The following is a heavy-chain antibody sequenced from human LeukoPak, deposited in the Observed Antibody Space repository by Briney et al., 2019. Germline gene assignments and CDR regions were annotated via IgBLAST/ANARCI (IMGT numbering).Heavy chain of an antibody. J-gene: IGHJ5*02. V-gene: IGHV3-9*01. CDR1: GFTFDDYA. CDR3: AKAYCSGGSCADNWFDP. CDR2: ISWNSGSI. Sequence: GGSLRLSCAASGFTFDDYAMHWVRQAPGKGLEWVSGISWNSGSIGYADSVKGRFTISRDNAKNSLNLQMNSLRAEDTALYYCAKAYCSGGSCADNWFDPWGQGTLVTVSS. D-gene: IGHD2-15*01.